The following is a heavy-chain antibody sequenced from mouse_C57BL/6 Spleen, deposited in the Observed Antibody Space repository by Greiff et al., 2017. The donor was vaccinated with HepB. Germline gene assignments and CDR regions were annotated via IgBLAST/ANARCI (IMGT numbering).Heavy chain of an antibody. CDR2: IYPGDGDT. V-gene: IGHV1-82*01. CDR1: GYAFSSSW. J-gene: IGHJ1*03. Sequence: VQLQQSGPELVKPGASVKISCKASGYAFSSSWMNWVKQRPGKGLEWIGRIYPGDGDTNYNGKFKGKATLTADKSSSTAYMQLSSLTSEDSAVYFCARSVYYYGSSYDWYFDVWGTGTTVTVSS. D-gene: IGHD1-1*01. CDR3: ARSVYYYGSSYDWYFDV.